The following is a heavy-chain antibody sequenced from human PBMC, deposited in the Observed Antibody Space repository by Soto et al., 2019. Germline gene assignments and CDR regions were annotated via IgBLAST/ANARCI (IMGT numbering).Heavy chain of an antibody. J-gene: IGHJ4*02. D-gene: IGHD3-22*01. V-gene: IGHV3-23*01. CDR3: ARTPYYYDSSGYLAPFDY. Sequence: GSRRLSCAASGFTFSSYAMSWVRQAPGKGLEWVSAISDSGGSTYYADSVKGRFTISRDNSKNTLYLQMNSLRAEDTAVYYCARTPYYYDSSGYLAPFDYWGQGTLVTVSS. CDR1: GFTFSSYA. CDR2: ISDSGGST.